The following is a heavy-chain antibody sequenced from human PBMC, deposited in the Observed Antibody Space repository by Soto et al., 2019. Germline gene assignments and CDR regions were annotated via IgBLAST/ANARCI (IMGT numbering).Heavy chain of an antibody. Sequence: QLQLQESGPGLVKPSETLSLTCSVSDDSINSDKYYWGWIRQPPGKGLEWIGSIYYRGNAYYNQSLQTRVTISLDKSRNQCSLKLNSVTAADSAVYFCARLEGLATISYYFDFWGPGALVTVSS. V-gene: IGHV4-39*01. D-gene: IGHD3-9*01. CDR1: DDSINSDKYY. CDR3: ARLEGLATISYYFDF. J-gene: IGHJ4*02. CDR2: IYYRGNA.